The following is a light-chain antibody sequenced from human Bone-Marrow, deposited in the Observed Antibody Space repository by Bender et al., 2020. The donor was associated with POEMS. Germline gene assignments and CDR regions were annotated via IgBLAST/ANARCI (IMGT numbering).Light chain of an antibody. Sequence: QSALTQPASVSGSPGQSITIPCTGTSSDVGAYEFVSWFQQHPGKAPKLIIYDVNHRPSGVSYRFSGSKSGTSASLAISDIQSEDEGDYYCSSWDDSLSGWVFGGGTKLTVL. CDR2: DVN. CDR1: SSDVGAYEF. J-gene: IGLJ3*02. V-gene: IGLV2-14*03. CDR3: SSWDDSLSGWV.